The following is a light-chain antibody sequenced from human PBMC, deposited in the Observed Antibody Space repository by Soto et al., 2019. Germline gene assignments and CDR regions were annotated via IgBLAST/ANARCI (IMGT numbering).Light chain of an antibody. CDR3: NSYTSSSPHVV. CDR1: SSDVGDYNF. V-gene: IGLV2-14*01. Sequence: HSVLTQPASVSGSPGQSITISCTGTSSDVGDYNFVSWYQQHPGKAPKFMIYNVTSRPSGISNRFSGSKSGNTASLTISGLQAEDEADYYCNSYTSSSPHVVFGVGTQLIVL. J-gene: IGLJ2*01. CDR2: NVT.